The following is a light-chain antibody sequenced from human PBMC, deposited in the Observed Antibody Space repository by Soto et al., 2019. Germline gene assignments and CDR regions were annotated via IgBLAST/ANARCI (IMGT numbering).Light chain of an antibody. V-gene: IGLV2-14*01. CDR1: SSDVGGYNY. Sequence: QSALTQPASVSASPGQSITISCTGTSSDVGGYNYVSWYQQHPGKAPKLMIFEVSNRPSGVSNRLSGSKSGNTASLTISGLQAEDEADYYCSSYTSSSTWVFGGGTKVTVL. CDR2: EVS. J-gene: IGLJ3*02. CDR3: SSYTSSSTWV.